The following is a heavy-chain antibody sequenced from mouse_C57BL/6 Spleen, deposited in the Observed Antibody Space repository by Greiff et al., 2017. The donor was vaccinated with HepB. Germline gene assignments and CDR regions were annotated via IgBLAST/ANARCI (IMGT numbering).Heavy chain of an antibody. J-gene: IGHJ2*01. D-gene: IGHD1-1*01. CDR1: GYTFTSYW. CDR3: ARRGPTTVVDY. CDR2: IDPSDSET. Sequence: VQLQQPGAELVRPGSSVKLSCKASGYTFTSYWMHWVKQRPIQGLEWIGNIDPSDSETHYNQKFKDKATLTVDKSSSTAYMQLSSLTSEDSAVYYWARRGPTTVVDYWGQGTTLTVSS. V-gene: IGHV1-52*01.